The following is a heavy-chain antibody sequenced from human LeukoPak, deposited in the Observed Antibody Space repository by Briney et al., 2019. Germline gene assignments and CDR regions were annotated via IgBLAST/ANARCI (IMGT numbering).Heavy chain of an antibody. J-gene: IGHJ4*01. D-gene: IGHD6-13*01. V-gene: IGHV3-23*01. CDR1: GFTFSDYS. Sequence: GGSLRLSCAASGFTFSDYSMSWVRQAPGAGLEWVSAISPAGDSTTDADSVKGRFTISRDNSKSTLYLQMHGLTAEDTALYYCARRLVAAGVTDFFDYWGHGTLVSVPS. CDR3: ARRLVAAGVTDFFDY. CDR2: ISPAGDST.